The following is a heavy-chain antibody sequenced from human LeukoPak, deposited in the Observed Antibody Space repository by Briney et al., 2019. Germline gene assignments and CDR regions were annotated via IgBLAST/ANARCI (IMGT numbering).Heavy chain of an antibody. J-gene: IGHJ5*02. V-gene: IGHV3-33*01. D-gene: IGHD2-15*01. CDR3: ARDPAYCSGGSCYSNWFDP. CDR1: GFTFSSYG. CDR2: IWYDGSNK. Sequence: PGGSLRLSCAASGFTFSSYGMHWVRQAPGKGLEWVAVIWYDGSNKYYADSVKGRFTIPRDNSKNTLYLQMNSLRAEDTAVYYCARDPAYCSGGSCYSNWFDPWGQGTLVTVSS.